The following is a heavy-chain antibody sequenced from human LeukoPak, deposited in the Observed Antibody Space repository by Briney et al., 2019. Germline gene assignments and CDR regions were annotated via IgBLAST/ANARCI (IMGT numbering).Heavy chain of an antibody. J-gene: IGHJ1*01. CDR1: GFTFDDYA. D-gene: IGHD6-6*01. Sequence: QPGGSLRLSCAASGFTFDDYAMHWVRQAPGKGLEWVSGISWNSGSIGYADSVKGRFTISRDNAKNSLYLQMNSLRAEDTAVYYCARVPMIAARPRYFQHWGQGTLVTVSS. CDR3: ARVPMIAARPRYFQH. CDR2: ISWNSGSI. V-gene: IGHV3-9*01.